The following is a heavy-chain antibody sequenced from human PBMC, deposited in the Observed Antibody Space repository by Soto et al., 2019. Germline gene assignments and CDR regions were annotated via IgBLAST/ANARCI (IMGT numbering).Heavy chain of an antibody. J-gene: IGHJ4*02. V-gene: IGHV4-39*01. Sequence: SETLSLTCTVSGGSISSSSYYWGWIRQPPGKGLEWIGSIYYSGSTYYNPSLKSRVTISVDTSKNQFSLKLSSVTAADTAVYYCARCLGYSSGWYFDYWGQGTLVTVSS. D-gene: IGHD6-19*01. CDR2: IYYSGST. CDR1: GGSISSSSYY. CDR3: ARCLGYSSGWYFDY.